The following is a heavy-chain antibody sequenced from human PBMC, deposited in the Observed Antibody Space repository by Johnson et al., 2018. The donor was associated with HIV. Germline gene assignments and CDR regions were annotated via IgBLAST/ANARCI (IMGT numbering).Heavy chain of an antibody. CDR1: GFTFRSCA. Sequence: QVQLVESGGGVVQPGGSLKLSCAASGFTFRSCAMPWVRQAPGKGLEWVAFIRYDGSHKVYLDSVKARFTISRDNSKNTWSLHITILRAEDTAVYYCAKDSKRELLRGKDAFDFWGQGTMVIVSS. D-gene: IGHD3-10*01. V-gene: IGHV3-30*02. CDR3: AKDSKRELLRGKDAFDF. CDR2: IRYDGSHK. J-gene: IGHJ3*01.